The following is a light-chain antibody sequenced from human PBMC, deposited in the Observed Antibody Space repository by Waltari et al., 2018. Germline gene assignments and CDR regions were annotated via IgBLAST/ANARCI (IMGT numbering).Light chain of an antibody. J-gene: IGLJ2*01. CDR3: AVWDDSLNGVV. CDR1: RSNIRHNA. Sequence: QSVLTQPPSVSEAPRQRVTISCSGSRSNIRHNAVSWYQQLPGKAPKLLIYYDYLLPSGGSDRVSGSKSGTSASLAISGLQSDDEADYYCAVWDDSLNGVVFGGGTKLTVL. V-gene: IGLV1-36*01. CDR2: YDY.